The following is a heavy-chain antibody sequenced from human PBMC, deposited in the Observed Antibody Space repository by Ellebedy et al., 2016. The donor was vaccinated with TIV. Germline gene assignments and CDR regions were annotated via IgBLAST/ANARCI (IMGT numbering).Heavy chain of an antibody. V-gene: IGHV4-34*01. D-gene: IGHD2-21*02. CDR2: INHSGST. Sequence: SQTLSLTCAVYGGSLSGYYWSWIRQPPGKGLEWIGEINHSGSTNYNSSLKSRVTISLDTSKNQFSLKLSSVTAAETAVYYCSRGVTDQNWGQGILVTVSS. J-gene: IGHJ4*02. CDR3: SRGVTDQN. CDR1: GGSLSGYY.